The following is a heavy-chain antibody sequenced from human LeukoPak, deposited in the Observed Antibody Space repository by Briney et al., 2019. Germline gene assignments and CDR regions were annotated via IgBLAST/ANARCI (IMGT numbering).Heavy chain of an antibody. V-gene: IGHV4-39*01. J-gene: IGHJ5*02. Sequence: SETLSLTCTVSGGSISSSSYYWGWIRQPPGKGLEWIGSIYYSGSTYYNPSLKSRVTKSVDTSKNQFSLKLSSVTAADTAVYYCARRIDYATIPWGQGTLGTVSS. CDR2: IYYSGST. D-gene: IGHD4-17*01. CDR1: GGSISSSSYY. CDR3: ARRIDYATIP.